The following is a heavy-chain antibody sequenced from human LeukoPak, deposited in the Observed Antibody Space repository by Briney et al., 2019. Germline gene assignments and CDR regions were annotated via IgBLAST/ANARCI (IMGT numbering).Heavy chain of an antibody. CDR2: TYYRSKWYN. V-gene: IGHV6-1*01. CDR1: GDSVSSNSAA. Sequence: SQTLSLTCAISGDSVSSNSAAWNWIRQSPSRGLEWRGRTYYRSKWYNDYAVSVKSRITINPDTSKNQFSLQLNSVTPEDTAVYYCAAEPMVRGVIRLVNCFDPWGQGTLVTVSS. D-gene: IGHD3-10*01. CDR3: AAEPMVRGVIRLVNCFDP. J-gene: IGHJ5*02.